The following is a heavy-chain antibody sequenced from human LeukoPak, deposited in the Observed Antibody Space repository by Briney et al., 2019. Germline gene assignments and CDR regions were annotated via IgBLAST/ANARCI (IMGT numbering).Heavy chain of an antibody. CDR3: STEDKYCTGANCGKY. CDR2: IVPDTGGV. Sequence: ASVKVSCKTSGYTFSDYYVHWVRQAPGQGLEWMGYIVPDTGGVDFDRRFQGRVTMTRDKATRTLYMELSSLRSDDTAVYYCSTEDKYCTGANCGKYWGQGTLVTVSS. CDR1: GYTFSDYY. J-gene: IGHJ4*02. D-gene: IGHD2-8*02. V-gene: IGHV1-2*02.